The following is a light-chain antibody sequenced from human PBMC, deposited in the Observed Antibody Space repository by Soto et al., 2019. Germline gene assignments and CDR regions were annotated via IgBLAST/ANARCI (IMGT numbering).Light chain of an antibody. CDR3: QQLAFPPLT. CDR1: QRLSSGY. V-gene: IGKV3-20*01. CDR2: GDS. J-gene: IGKJ4*01. Sequence: EIVLTQSPGTLSLSVGERATFSCRASQRLSSGYLAWYQQKPGQAPRLLIYGDSTRATGIPDRFSGSGSGTDFTLTINRLDPEDIAVYYCQQLAFPPLTFGGGTKVDIK.